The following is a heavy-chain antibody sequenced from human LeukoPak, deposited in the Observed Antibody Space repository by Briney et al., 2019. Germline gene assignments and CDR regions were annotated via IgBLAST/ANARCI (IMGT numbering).Heavy chain of an antibody. CDR2: ISSSSSYI. CDR1: GFTFSSYS. Sequence: GGSLRLSCAASGFTFSSYSMNWVRQASGKGLEWVSSISSSSSYIYYADSVKGRFTISRDNAKNSLYLQMNSLRAEDTAVYYCATEGYYGPYYGMDVWGQGTTVTVSS. D-gene: IGHD3-10*01. J-gene: IGHJ6*02. V-gene: IGHV3-21*01. CDR3: ATEGYYGPYYGMDV.